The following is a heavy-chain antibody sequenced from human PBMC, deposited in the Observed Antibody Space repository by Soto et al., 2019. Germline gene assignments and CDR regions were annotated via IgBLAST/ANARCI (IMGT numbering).Heavy chain of an antibody. CDR1: GFTFGDYA. CDR2: IRSKAYGGTT. V-gene: IGHV3-49*03. J-gene: IGHJ6*02. CDR3: TRDRSRSSSWYSYYYGMDV. Sequence: GGSLRLSCTASGFTFGDYAMSWFRQAPGKGLEWVGFIRSKAYGGTTEYAASVRGRFTISRDDSKSIAYLQMNSLKTEDTAVYYCTRDRSRSSSWYSYYYGMDVWGQGTLVTVSS. D-gene: IGHD6-13*01.